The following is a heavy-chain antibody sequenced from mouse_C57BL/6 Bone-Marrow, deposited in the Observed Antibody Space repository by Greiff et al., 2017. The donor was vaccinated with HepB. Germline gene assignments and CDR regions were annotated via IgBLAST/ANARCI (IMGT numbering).Heavy chain of an antibody. CDR1: GYTFTSYW. CDR3: ARPSIYDGYSFAY. D-gene: IGHD2-3*01. Sequence: VQLQQPGTELVKPGASVKLSCKASGYTFTSYWMHWVKQRPGQGLEWIGNINPSNGGTNYNEKFKSKATLTVDKSSSTAYMQLSSLTSEDSAVYYCARPSIYDGYSFAYWGQGTLVTVSA. V-gene: IGHV1-53*01. J-gene: IGHJ3*01. CDR2: INPSNGGT.